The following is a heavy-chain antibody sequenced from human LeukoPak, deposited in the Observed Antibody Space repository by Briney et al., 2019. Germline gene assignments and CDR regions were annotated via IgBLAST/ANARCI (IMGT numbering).Heavy chain of an antibody. Sequence: KPSETLSLTCAVYGGSFSAYYWSWIRQSPVKGLEWIAEINHRGDTNSNPSVKSRVSISVDTSKNQFSLKVTSLTAADTAVYYCARGPTISETGYFDYWGQGTLVTVSS. CDR1: GGSFSAYY. V-gene: IGHV4-34*01. D-gene: IGHD1-1*01. J-gene: IGHJ4*03. CDR3: ARGPTISETGYFDY. CDR2: INHRGDT.